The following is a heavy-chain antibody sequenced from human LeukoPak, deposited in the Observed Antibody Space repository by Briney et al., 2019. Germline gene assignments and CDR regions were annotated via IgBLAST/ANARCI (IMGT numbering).Heavy chain of an antibody. CDR2: ISSASSYI. D-gene: IGHD6-19*01. V-gene: IGHV3-21*01. J-gene: IGHJ4*02. CDR1: GFTFSSYS. CDR3: ARGPTIIGVAGTWPLDY. Sequence: GGSLILSCAASGFTFSSYSMNWVRQAPGKGLEWVSSISSASSYIYNADSLKGRFTISRDNAKNSLHLQMNSLRAEDTAVYYCARGPTIIGVAGTWPLDYWGQGTLVTVSS.